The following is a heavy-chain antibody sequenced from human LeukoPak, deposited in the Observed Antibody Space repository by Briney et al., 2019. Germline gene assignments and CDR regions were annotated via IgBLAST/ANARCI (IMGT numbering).Heavy chain of an antibody. Sequence: SETLSLTCTVSGVSVTSYYWSWIRQPPGKGLEWIGYIYYSGSTSYNPSLKSRVTMSVDTSKNQFSLELSSVTAADTAVYYCARHARYCDSYRCYLIPDWDYWGQGTLVTVSS. J-gene: IGHJ4*02. V-gene: IGHV4-59*08. D-gene: IGHD2-2*01. CDR2: IYYSGST. CDR1: GVSVTSYY. CDR3: ARHARYCDSYRCYLIPDWDY.